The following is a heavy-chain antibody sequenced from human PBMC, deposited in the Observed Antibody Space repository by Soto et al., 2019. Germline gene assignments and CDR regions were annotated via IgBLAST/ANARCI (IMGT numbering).Heavy chain of an antibody. CDR3: ARHPYGDYGAELVNMDV. CDR1: GFTFSTYA. D-gene: IGHD4-17*01. V-gene: IGHV3-23*01. J-gene: IGHJ6*03. CDR2: TSGSGGST. Sequence: PGGSLRLSCAASGFTFSTYAMSWVRQAPGKGLEWVSATSGSGGSTYYADSVKGQVTISADKSISTAYLQWSSLKASDTAMYYCARHPYGDYGAELVNMDVWGKGTTVTVSS.